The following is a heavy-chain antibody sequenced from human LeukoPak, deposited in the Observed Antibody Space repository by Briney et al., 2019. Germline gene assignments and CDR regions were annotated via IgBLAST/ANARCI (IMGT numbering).Heavy chain of an antibody. Sequence: GGSLRLSCAASGFTFSSYSMNWVRQAPGKGLEWVSYISSSSSTIYYADSVKGRFTISRDNAKNSLYLQMNSLRAEDTAVYYCARGGPDDFWSGYANWFDPWGQGTLVTVSS. CDR2: ISSSSSTI. J-gene: IGHJ5*02. CDR1: GFTFSSYS. D-gene: IGHD3-3*01. CDR3: ARGGPDDFWSGYANWFDP. V-gene: IGHV3-48*01.